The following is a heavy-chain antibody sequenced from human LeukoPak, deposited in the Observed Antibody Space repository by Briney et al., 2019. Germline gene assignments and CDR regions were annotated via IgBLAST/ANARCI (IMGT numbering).Heavy chain of an antibody. CDR1: GFTFSSYA. CDR2: ISYDGSNK. CDR3: ARDLLPMVYASNWFDP. J-gene: IGHJ5*02. V-gene: IGHV3-30*14. D-gene: IGHD2-8*01. Sequence: GGSLRLSCAASGFTFSSYAMHWVRQAPGKGLEWVAVISYDGSNKYYADSVKGRFTISRDNSKNTLYLQMNSLRAEDTAVYYCARDLLPMVYASNWFDPWGQGTLVTVSS.